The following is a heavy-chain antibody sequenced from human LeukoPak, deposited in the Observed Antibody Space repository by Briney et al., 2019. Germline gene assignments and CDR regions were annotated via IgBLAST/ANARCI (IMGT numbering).Heavy chain of an antibody. V-gene: IGHV3-30*18. J-gene: IGHJ4*02. CDR2: ISYDGSLK. D-gene: IGHD3-22*01. CDR1: GFTFSSFG. Sequence: GRSLRLSCAASGFTFSSFGMHWVRQAPGKGLEWVAIISYDGSLKYYADSVKGRFTISRDNSKNTLYLQISSLGVEDTAVYYCAKETYDSSGYYFAYFDYWGQGTLVTVSA. CDR3: AKETYDSSGYYFAYFDY.